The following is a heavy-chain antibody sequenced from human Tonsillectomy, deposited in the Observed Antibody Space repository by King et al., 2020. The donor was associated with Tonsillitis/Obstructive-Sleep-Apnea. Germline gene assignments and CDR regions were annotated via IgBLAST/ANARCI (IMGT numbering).Heavy chain of an antibody. V-gene: IGHV3-23*04. CDR1: GFTFSSYA. CDR3: AKDLRDIVVVPAAIRAQADY. D-gene: IGHD2-2*02. J-gene: IGHJ4*02. CDR2: ISGSGGST. Sequence: VQLVESGGGLVQPGGSLRLSCAASGFTFSSYAMSWVRQAPGKGLEWVSAISGSGGSTYYADSVKGRFTISRDNSKNTLYLQMNSLRAEDTAVYYCAKDLRDIVVVPAAIRAQADYSGPGTLVTVSS.